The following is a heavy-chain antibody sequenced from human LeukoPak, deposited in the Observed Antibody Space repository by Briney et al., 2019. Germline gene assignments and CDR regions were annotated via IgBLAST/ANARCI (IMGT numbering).Heavy chain of an antibody. V-gene: IGHV3-20*04. Sequence: GGSLRLSCAASGFTFDDYGMSWVRLAPGKGLEWVSGINWNGGSTGYADSVKGRFTISRDNAKNSLYLQMNSLRAEDTALYYCARDRGYYYDSSGDGYFDYWGQGTLVTVSS. J-gene: IGHJ4*02. D-gene: IGHD3-22*01. CDR2: INWNGGST. CDR3: ARDRGYYYDSSGDGYFDY. CDR1: GFTFDDYG.